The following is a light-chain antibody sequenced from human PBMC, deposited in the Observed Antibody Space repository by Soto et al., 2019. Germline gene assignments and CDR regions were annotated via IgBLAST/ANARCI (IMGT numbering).Light chain of an antibody. CDR2: DTS. Sequence: EIVMTQSPATLSVSPGERATLSCRASQSVSNNLAWYQQKPGQAPGLLIYDTSTRASGVPDRFSGSGSGTEFTLTISRLEPEDFAVYYCQQYGTSPQMFGQGTKVDIK. V-gene: IGKV3D-15*01. CDR1: QSVSNN. J-gene: IGKJ1*01. CDR3: QQYGTSPQM.